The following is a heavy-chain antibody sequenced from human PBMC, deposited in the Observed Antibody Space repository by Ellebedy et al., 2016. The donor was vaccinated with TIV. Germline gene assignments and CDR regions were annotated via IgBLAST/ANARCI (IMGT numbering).Heavy chain of an antibody. J-gene: IGHJ3*02. CDR2: IIPILGIA. CDR3: ARDGYYYDSSGAFDI. D-gene: IGHD3-22*01. CDR1: GGTFSSYA. Sequence: ASVKVSCKASGGTFSSYAISWVRQAPGQGLEWMGRIIPILGIANYAQKFQGRVTITADKSTSTAYMELSSLRSEDAAVYYCARDGYYYDSSGAFDIWGQGTMVTVSS. V-gene: IGHV1-69*04.